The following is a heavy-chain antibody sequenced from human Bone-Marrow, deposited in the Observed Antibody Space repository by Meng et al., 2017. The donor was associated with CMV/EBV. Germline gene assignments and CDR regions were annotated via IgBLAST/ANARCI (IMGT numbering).Heavy chain of an antibody. V-gene: IGHV3-73*01. J-gene: IGHJ4*02. D-gene: IGHD3-3*01. CDR3: TRHLTTIFGVDVH. CDR2: IRSKANSYAT. CDR1: GFTFSGSA. Sequence: GESLKISCAASGFTFSGSAMHWVRQASGKGLEWVGRIRSKANSYATAYAASVKGRFTISRDDSKNTAYLQMNSLKTEDTAVYYCTRHLTTIFGVDVHWGQGTLVTVSS.